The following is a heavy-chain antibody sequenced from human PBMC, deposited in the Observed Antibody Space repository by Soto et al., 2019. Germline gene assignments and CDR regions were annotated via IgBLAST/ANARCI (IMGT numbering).Heavy chain of an antibody. V-gene: IGHV4-4*07. D-gene: IGHD6-19*01. CDR2: IYTSGST. J-gene: IGHJ6*02. CDR1: GGSISSYY. Sequence: PSETLSLTCTVSGGSISSYYWSWIRQPAGKGLEWIGRIYTSGSTNYNPSLKSRVTMSVDTSKNQFSLKLSSVTAADTAVYYCAREGSSGWYDPYYYYYYGIDVWGQGTTVTVSS. CDR3: AREGSSGWYDPYYYYYYGIDV.